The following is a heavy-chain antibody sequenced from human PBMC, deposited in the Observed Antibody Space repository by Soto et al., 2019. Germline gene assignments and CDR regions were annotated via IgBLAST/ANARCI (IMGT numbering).Heavy chain of an antibody. V-gene: IGHV4-34*01. CDR1: GGSFSGYY. D-gene: IGHD4-17*01. Sequence: SETLSITCAVYGGSFSGYYWSWIRQPPGKGLEWIGEINHSGSTNYNPSLKSRVTISVDTSKNQFSLKLSSVTAADTAVYYCARELLVTTVTRLGMDVWCTGITVTVFS. J-gene: IGHJ6*04. CDR3: ARELLVTTVTRLGMDV. CDR2: INHSGST.